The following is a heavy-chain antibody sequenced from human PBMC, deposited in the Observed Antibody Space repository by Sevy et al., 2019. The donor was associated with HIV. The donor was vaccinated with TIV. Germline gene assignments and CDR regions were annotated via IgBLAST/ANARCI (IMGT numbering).Heavy chain of an antibody. CDR3: VKDVGYCINTSCLGHDYGMDV. CDR1: GFTFNDYA. CDR2: ISWNGDER. Sequence: GGSLRLSCVASGFTFNDYAMHWVRQVTGKGVEWVSGISWNGDEREYADFVEGRFTISRDNAKKSLHLQMNSLGAEDTALYYCVKDVGYCINTSCLGHDYGMDVWGQGTTVTVSS. V-gene: IGHV3-9*01. J-gene: IGHJ6*02. D-gene: IGHD2-2*01.